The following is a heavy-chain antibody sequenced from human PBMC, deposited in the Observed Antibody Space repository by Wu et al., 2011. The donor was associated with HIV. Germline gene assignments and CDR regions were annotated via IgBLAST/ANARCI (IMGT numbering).Heavy chain of an antibody. D-gene: IGHD1-26*01. CDR3: ARGGSGSIYHLDP. CDR2: IIPIFDMT. V-gene: IGHV1-69*15. CDR1: GGSFNNYA. Sequence: QVQLVQSGAELKKPGSSVRVSCKTSGGSFNNYAINWMRQAPGQVLEWMGRIIPIFDMTNYAQKFQGRVTFTADESTITAYMELSSLRSEDTAIYYCARGGSGSIYHLDPWGQGTLVTVSS. J-gene: IGHJ5*02.